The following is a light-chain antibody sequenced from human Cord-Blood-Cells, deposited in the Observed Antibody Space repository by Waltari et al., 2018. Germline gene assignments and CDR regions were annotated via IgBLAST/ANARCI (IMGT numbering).Light chain of an antibody. CDR3: CSYAGSSTWV. CDR1: SSDVGSYNL. V-gene: IGLV2-23*01. Sequence: QSALTQPASVSGSPGQSITISCTGTSSDVGSYNLVSWYQQHPGKAPKLMIYEGSKRPTGVSKRFSVSNSGNTASLTISGLQTEDEADYYCCSYAGSSTWVFRGGTTLTAL. CDR2: EGS. J-gene: IGLJ3*02.